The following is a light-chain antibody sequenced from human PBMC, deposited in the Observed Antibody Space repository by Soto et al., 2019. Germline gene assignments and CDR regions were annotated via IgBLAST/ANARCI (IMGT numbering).Light chain of an antibody. CDR2: EVS. CDR1: SSDIGGYNY. J-gene: IGLJ1*01. Sequence: QSALTQPASVSGSPGQSITISCTGTSSDIGGYNYVSWYQQYPGKAPKLMISEVSHRPSGVSDRFSGSKSGNTASLTISGLQAEDEADYYCSSKTSSTHVFGTGTKVTVL. V-gene: IGLV2-14*01. CDR3: SSKTSSTHV.